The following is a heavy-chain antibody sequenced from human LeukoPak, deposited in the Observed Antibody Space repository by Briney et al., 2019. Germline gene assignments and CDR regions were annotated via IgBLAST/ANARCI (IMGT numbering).Heavy chain of an antibody. CDR3: ARSGYCSSTSCYFDY. CDR1: GASISGSGYY. V-gene: IGHV4-39*07. D-gene: IGHD2-2*03. CDR2: IYYSGST. J-gene: IGHJ4*02. Sequence: SETLSLTCTISGASISGSGYYWGWIRQPPGKGLEWIGRIYYSGSTYYNPSLKSRVTISVDTSKNQFSLKLSSVTAADTAVYYCARSGYCSSTSCYFDYWGQGTLVTVSS.